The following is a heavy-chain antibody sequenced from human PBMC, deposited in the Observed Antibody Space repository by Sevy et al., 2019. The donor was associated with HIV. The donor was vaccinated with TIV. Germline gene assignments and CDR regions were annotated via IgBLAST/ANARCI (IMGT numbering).Heavy chain of an antibody. CDR2: IYYSGST. V-gene: IGHV4-30-4*01. CDR1: GGSISSGDYY. CDR3: ARVSRYDYVWGSYRSEYYFDY. J-gene: IGHJ4*02. D-gene: IGHD3-16*02. Sequence: SETLSLTCTVSGGSISSGDYYWSWIRQPPGKGLEWIGYIYYSGSTYYNPSLKSRVTISVDTSKNQFSLKLSSVTAADTAVYYCARVSRYDYVWGSYRSEYYFDYWGQGTLVTVSS.